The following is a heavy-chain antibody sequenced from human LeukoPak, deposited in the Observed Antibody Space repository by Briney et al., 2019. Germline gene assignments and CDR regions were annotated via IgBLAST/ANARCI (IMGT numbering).Heavy chain of an antibody. V-gene: IGHV3-23*01. CDR1: GFTVSSYA. D-gene: IGHD3-3*01. CDR3: AKDRVVTTSAEYFQH. Sequence: GWSLIRSCSASGFTVSSYAMGWVRQAPGKGLEWVPAISGSGGSTYYADSVKGRFTISRDNSKNTLYLQMNSLRAEDTAVYYCAKDRVVTTSAEYFQHWGQGTLVTVSS. CDR2: ISGSGGST. J-gene: IGHJ1*01.